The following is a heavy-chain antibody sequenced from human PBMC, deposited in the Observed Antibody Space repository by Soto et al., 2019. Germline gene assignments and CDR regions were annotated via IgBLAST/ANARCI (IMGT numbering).Heavy chain of an antibody. CDR2: ISGSGGTT. J-gene: IGHJ3*01. D-gene: IGHD2-21*02. V-gene: IGHV3-23*01. CDR3: AKGFIVVVTAIRPDDNFDV. Sequence: GGSLRLSCAASGFTFNTYAMNWVRQSPGKGLEWVASISGSGGTTYYADSVKGRFTVSRDTFKNTLFLQMNSLSAEDTAVYYCAKGFIVVVTAIRPDDNFDVWGQGTMVTVSS. CDR1: GFTFNTYA.